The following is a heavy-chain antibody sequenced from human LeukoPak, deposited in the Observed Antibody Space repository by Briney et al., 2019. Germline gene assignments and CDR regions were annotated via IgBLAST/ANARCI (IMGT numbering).Heavy chain of an antibody. J-gene: IGHJ5*02. V-gene: IGHV3-23*03. CDR1: EFTFNHYA. CDR3: AKGAGNYH. Sequence: GGSLRLSCAASEFTFNHYAMSWVRQAPGKGLEWVSIIYSGGNTYYADSVRGRFTIYRDNSKNTLYLQMNSLRVDDTGVYYCAKGAGNYHWGRGTLVTVSS. CDR2: IIYSGGNT.